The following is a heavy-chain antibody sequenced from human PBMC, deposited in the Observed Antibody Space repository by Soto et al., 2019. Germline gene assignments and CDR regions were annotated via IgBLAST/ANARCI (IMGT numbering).Heavy chain of an antibody. CDR2: TYFRSKWYN. V-gene: IGHV6-1*01. CDR1: GDSVSSKTAA. D-gene: IGHD3-9*01. J-gene: IGHJ5*02. CDR3: ARVTFDNFVHWFDP. Sequence: SQTLSLTCAISGDSVSSKTAAWNWIRQSPSRGLEWLGRTYFRSKWYNDYAISVKSRIAINPDTSKNQFSLLLHSVTPEDTAVYYCARVTFDNFVHWFDPWGQGTLVTVSS.